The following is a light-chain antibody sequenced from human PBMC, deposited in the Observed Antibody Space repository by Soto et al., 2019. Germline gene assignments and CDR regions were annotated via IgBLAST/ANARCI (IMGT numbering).Light chain of an antibody. J-gene: IGKJ4*01. CDR1: QGIASY. Sequence: IQLTQSPSSLSASVGDRVTIACRASQGIASYLAWYQQKPGKAPNLLISAASTLQSGVPSRFSGSGSGTDFTLTISILQPEDFATYYCQQLNSYPLTFGGGTKVEIK. CDR3: QQLNSYPLT. CDR2: AAS. V-gene: IGKV1-9*01.